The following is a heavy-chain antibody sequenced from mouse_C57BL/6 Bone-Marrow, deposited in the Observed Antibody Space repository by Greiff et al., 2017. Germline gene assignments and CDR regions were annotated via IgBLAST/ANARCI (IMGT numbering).Heavy chain of an antibody. J-gene: IGHJ3*01. Sequence: VQLQQPGAELVKPGASVKLSCKASGYTFTSYWMHWVTQRPGQGLEWIGMIHPNSGSTNYNEKFKSKATLTVDKSSSTAYLQLSSLTSEDSAVYYCARWGAWFAYWGQGTLVTVSA. CDR1: GYTFTSYW. CDR2: IHPNSGST. CDR3: ARWGAWFAY. V-gene: IGHV1-64*01.